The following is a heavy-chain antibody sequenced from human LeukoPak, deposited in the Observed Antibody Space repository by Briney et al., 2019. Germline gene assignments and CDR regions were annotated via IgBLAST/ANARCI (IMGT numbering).Heavy chain of an antibody. CDR2: ISGSGGST. CDR1: GFTFSSYA. D-gene: IGHD2-2*01. V-gene: IGHV3-23*01. J-gene: IGHJ4*02. Sequence: GRSLRLSCAASGFTFSSYAMSWVRQAPGKGLEWVSAISGSGGSTYYADSVKGRFTISRDNSKNTLYLQMNSLRAEDTAVYYCAKDHRGCSSTSCYVYFDYWGQGTLVTVSS. CDR3: AKDHRGCSSTSCYVYFDY.